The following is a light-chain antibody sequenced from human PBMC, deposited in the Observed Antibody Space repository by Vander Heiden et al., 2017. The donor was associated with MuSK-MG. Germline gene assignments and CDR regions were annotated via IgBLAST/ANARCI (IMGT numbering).Light chain of an antibody. CDR2: STT. CDR1: SSNIGSNF. Sequence: SVLTQPPSASGTPGQRITISCSGGSSNIGSNFVFWYQQLPGTDPKLLIQSTTQRPSGVTDRFFGSRSGTSASLTIRGFQSEDEGDDSCAEWEDSRDGVIFGGGTK. CDR3: AEWEDSRDGVI. J-gene: IGLJ2*01. V-gene: IGLV1-47*02.